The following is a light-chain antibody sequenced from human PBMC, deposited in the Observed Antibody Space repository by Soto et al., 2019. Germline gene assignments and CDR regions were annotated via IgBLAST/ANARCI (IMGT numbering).Light chain of an antibody. V-gene: IGKV3-20*01. Sequence: EIVLTPSPGTLSLSPGERATLSCMASQSVSSSYLAWYQQKPGQAPRLLMYGASSRATGIPERFSGSGSGTDFTLTISRLEPEDFAVYYCQQYGSSPRKFGQGTKVDIK. CDR1: QSVSSSY. J-gene: IGKJ1*01. CDR3: QQYGSSPRK. CDR2: GAS.